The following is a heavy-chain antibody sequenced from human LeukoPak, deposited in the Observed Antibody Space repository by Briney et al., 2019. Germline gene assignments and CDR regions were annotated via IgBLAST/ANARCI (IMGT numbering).Heavy chain of an antibody. V-gene: IGHV3-74*01. J-gene: IGHJ3*02. CDR2: VNADGSRT. CDR3: ARAGITIFGVVLPDAFDI. Sequence: HPGGSLRLSCEASGFTFSSNWMHWVRQAPGKGLVWVSRVNADGSRTRYADSVKGRFTISRDNAKNTLYLQMNSLRAEDTAVYYCARAGITIFGVVLPDAFDIWGQGTMVTVSS. D-gene: IGHD3-3*01. CDR1: GFTFSSNW.